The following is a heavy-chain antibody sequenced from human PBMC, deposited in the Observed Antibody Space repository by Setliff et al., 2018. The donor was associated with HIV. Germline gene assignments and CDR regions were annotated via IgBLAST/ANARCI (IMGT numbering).Heavy chain of an antibody. D-gene: IGHD6-19*01. CDR3: ARRFEQWLAFDY. CDR2: IYSTDTT. Sequence: SETLSLTRTVSAVSIGGYSWSWIRQSPGKGLEWIGSIYSTDTTNHNPSLESRVTISVDTSKNQFSLKLGSVTAADTAVYFCARRFEQWLAFDYWGQGTLVTVSS. CDR1: AVSIGGYS. V-gene: IGHV4-4*08. J-gene: IGHJ4*02.